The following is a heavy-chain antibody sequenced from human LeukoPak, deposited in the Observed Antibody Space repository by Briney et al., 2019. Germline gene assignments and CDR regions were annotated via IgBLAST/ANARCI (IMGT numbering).Heavy chain of an antibody. V-gene: IGHV3-49*03. J-gene: IGHJ5*02. CDR2: IRSIPYGGTI. CDR3: TRAGDGYNPARP. CDR1: GFTFGDSA. D-gene: IGHD5-24*01. Sequence: GGSLRLSCTTSGFTFGDSAMSWFRQAPGKGLEWVGFIRSIPYGGTIEYAASVKRRFTISRDDSKSIAYLQTNSLKTEDTAVYYCTRAGDGYNPARPWGQGTLVTVSS.